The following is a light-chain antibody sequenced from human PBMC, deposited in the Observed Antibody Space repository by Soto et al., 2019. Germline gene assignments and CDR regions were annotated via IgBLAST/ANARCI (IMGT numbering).Light chain of an antibody. CDR2: GAS. Sequence: ESLLTQSPGTLSLSPGERATLSCRATQTVNSRHLNWYQHKPGQAPRLLIYGASIRAAGIPDRFSGSRSGVYFSITITRLEPEDSAVYYCQQFDGSRPAFTFGQGTKLEI. J-gene: IGKJ2*01. V-gene: IGKV3-20*01. CDR3: QQFDGSRPAFT. CDR1: QTVNSRH.